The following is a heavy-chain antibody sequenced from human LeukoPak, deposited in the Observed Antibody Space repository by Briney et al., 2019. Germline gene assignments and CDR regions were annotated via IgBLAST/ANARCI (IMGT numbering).Heavy chain of an antibody. J-gene: IGHJ3*02. CDR2: IKSKTDGGTT. CDR1: GFTFSNAW. Sequence: GGSLRLSCAASGFTFSNAWMSWVRQAPGKGLEWVGRIKSKTDGGTTDYAAPVKGRFTISRDDSKNTLYLQMNSLKTEDTAVYYCTPTLDSGWFDAFDIWGQGTMVTVSS. D-gene: IGHD2-15*01. CDR3: TPTLDSGWFDAFDI. V-gene: IGHV3-15*01.